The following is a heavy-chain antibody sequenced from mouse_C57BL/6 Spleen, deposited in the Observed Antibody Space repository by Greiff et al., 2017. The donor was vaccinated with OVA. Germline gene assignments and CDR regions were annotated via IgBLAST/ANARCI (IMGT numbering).Heavy chain of an antibody. V-gene: IGHV1-50*01. J-gene: IGHJ3*01. CDR1: GYTFTSYW. CDR3: ARRDSDGFWFAY. D-gene: IGHD2-3*01. Sequence: QVQLQQPGAELVKPGASVKLSCKASGYTFTSYWMQWVKQRPGQGLEWIGEIDPSDSYTNYNQKFKGKATLTVDTSSSTAYMQLSSLTSEDSAVDYCARRDSDGFWFAYWGQGTLVTVSA. CDR2: IDPSDSYT.